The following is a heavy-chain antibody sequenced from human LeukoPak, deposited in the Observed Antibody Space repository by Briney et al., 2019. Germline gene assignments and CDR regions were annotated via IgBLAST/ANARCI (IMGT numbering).Heavy chain of an antibody. J-gene: IGHJ4*02. Sequence: GGSLRLSCAASGFTFSSYAMSWVRQAPGKGLEWVSAISASGGRTYYADSVKGRFSISRGNSKNTLYLQMNSLRSEDTALYYCAKDAPDRSSSGKFDYWGQGTLVTVSS. CDR1: GFTFSSYA. CDR3: AKDAPDRSSSGKFDY. D-gene: IGHD6-6*01. CDR2: ISASGGRT. V-gene: IGHV3-23*01.